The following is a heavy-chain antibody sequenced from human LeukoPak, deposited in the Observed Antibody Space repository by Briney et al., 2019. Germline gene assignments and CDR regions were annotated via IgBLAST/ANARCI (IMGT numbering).Heavy chain of an antibody. CDR1: GFTFSSYW. CDR2: IKQEGSEK. D-gene: IGHD3-3*01. J-gene: IGHJ4*02. V-gene: IGHV3-7*01. Sequence: PGGSLRLSCAASGFTFSSYWMSGVRQAPGEGVECGANIKQEGSEKYYVDSVKGRFTISRDNAKNSLYLQMNRLRAEDTAVYYCTRDFYGFWSGEFEYWGQETLVTVSS. CDR3: TRDFYGFWSGEFEY.